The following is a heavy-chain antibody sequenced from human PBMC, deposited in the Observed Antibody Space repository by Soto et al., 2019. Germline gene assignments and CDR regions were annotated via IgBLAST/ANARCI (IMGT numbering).Heavy chain of an antibody. CDR3: AKDGIYDSSGYPIGY. CDR1: GFTFSSYG. D-gene: IGHD3-22*01. J-gene: IGHJ4*02. CDR2: ISYDGSNK. V-gene: IGHV3-30*18. Sequence: GSLRLSCAASGFTFSSYGMHWVRRAPGKGLEWVAVISYDGSNKYYADSVKGRFTISRDNSKNTLYLQMNSLRAEDTAVYYCAKDGIYDSSGYPIGYWGQGTLVTVS.